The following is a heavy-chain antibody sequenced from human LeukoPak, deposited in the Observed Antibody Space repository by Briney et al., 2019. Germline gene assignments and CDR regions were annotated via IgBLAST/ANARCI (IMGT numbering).Heavy chain of an antibody. D-gene: IGHD6-13*01. V-gene: IGHV7-4-1*02. CDR3: ARAPGIAEPAGYYMDV. CDR2: INTNTGNP. Sequence: GASVTVPCKASGYTFTSYAMNWVRQAPGQGLEWMGRINTNTGNPTYAQGFTGRFVLSLDTSVRTAYLQISSLKAEDTAVYYCARAPGIAEPAGYYMDVWGKGTTVTVSS. CDR1: GYTFTSYA. J-gene: IGHJ6*03.